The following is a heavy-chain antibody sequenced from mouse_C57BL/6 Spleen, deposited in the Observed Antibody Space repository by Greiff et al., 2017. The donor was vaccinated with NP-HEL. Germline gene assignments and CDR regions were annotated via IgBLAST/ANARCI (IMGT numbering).Heavy chain of an antibody. D-gene: IGHD3-2*02. V-gene: IGHV1-5*01. CDR1: GYTFTSYW. CDR2: IYPGNSDT. J-gene: IGHJ3*01. CDR3: TKGVDSSGYAWFAY. Sequence: EVQLQQSGTVLARPGASVKMSCKTSGYTFTSYWMHWVKQRPGQGLGWIGAIYPGNSDTSYNQKFKGKAKLTAVTSASTAYMELSSLTNEDSAVYYCTKGVDSSGYAWFAYWGQGTLVTVSA.